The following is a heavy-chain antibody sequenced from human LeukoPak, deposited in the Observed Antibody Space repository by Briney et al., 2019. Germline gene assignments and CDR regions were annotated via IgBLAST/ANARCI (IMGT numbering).Heavy chain of an antibody. CDR3: ARMIGYDFWSGYYPYYFDY. CDR2: IKQDGSEK. CDR1: GFTFSSYW. D-gene: IGHD3-3*01. J-gene: IGHJ4*02. Sequence: GGSLRLSCAASGFTFSSYWMSWVRQAPGKGLEWVANIKQDGSEKYYVDSVKGRFTISRDNAKNSLYLQMNSLRAGDTAVYYCARMIGYDFWSGYYPYYFDYWGQGTLVTVSS. V-gene: IGHV3-7*01.